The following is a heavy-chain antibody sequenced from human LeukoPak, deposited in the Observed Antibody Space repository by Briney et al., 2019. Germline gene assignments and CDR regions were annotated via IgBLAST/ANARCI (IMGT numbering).Heavy chain of an antibody. V-gene: IGHV1-2*02. CDR2: INPNSGGT. J-gene: IGHJ3*02. CDR1: GYTFTGYY. CDR3: AKVLLVGALDAFDI. D-gene: IGHD1-26*01. Sequence: ASVKVSCKASGYTFTGYYMHWVRQAPGQGLEWRGWINPNSGGTNYAQKFQGRVTMTRDTYISTAYMELSRLRSDDTAVYYCAKVLLVGALDAFDIWGQGTMVTVSS.